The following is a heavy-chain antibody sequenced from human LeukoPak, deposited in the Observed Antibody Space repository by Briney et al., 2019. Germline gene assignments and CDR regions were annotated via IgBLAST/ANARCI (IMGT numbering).Heavy chain of an antibody. CDR1: GASITSYY. CDR3: VRGYCSGGSCYHFDY. CDR2: FYYSGSD. V-gene: IGHV4-59*01. J-gene: IGHJ4*02. Sequence: SETLSLTCTVSGASITSYYWNWIRQPPGKGLEWIGYFYYSGSDNYNPSLKSRITISVDTSKNQFPLKLSSVTAADTAVYYCVRGYCSGGSCYHFDYWGQGTLVTVSS. D-gene: IGHD2-15*01.